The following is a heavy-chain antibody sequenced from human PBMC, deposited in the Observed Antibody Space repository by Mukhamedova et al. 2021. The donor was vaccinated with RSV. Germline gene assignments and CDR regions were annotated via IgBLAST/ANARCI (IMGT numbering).Heavy chain of an antibody. CDR3: ARANYYYGMDV. Sequence: SWIRQPPGKGLEWIGYIYYSGSTNYNPSLKSRVTISVDTSKNQFSLKLSSVTAADTAVYYCARANYYYGMDVWGQGTTVTVPS. V-gene: IGHV4-59*01. J-gene: IGHJ6*02. CDR2: IYYSGST.